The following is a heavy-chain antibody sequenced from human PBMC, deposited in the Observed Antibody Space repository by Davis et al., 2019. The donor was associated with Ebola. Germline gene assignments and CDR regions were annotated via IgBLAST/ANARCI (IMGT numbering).Heavy chain of an antibody. D-gene: IGHD4/OR15-4a*01. Sequence: PSETLSLTCTVSDASIGSNYYNWLRQPAGKGLEWIGRVYASGSTNYNPSLKSRVTMSLDTSKNQFSLNLNSVTAADTAVYYCALSNRDAGCYNAFDYWGQGILVTVSS. J-gene: IGHJ4*02. CDR3: ALSNRDAGCYNAFDY. CDR2: VYASGST. V-gene: IGHV4-4*07. CDR1: DASIGSNY.